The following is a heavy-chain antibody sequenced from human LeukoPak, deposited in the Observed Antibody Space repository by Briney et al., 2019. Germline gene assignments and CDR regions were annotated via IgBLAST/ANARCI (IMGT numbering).Heavy chain of an antibody. J-gene: IGHJ2*01. CDR1: RFIFSSAW. Sequence: PGGSLRLSCAASRFIFSSAWMSRVRQAPGKGLEWVGRIKNEAEGGASDYAAPVKGRFTIWRDDSKNMLYLQMNSLRSEDTAVYYCAALDLWGRGTLVTVSS. CDR2: IKNEAEGGAS. CDR3: AALDL. V-gene: IGHV3-15*01.